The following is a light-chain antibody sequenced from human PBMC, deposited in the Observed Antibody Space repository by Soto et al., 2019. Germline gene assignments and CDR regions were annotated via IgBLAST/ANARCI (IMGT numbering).Light chain of an antibody. V-gene: IGKV1-39*01. J-gene: IGKJ5*01. CDR2: AAA. CDR1: QSINNY. CDR3: QQSYSTPSVT. Sequence: DIQMTQSPSSLSASVGDSFTITCRASQSINNYLNWYQQNPGKAPKLLINAAASLQSGVPSRFSGSGSGTDFTLTIRSLQPEDLATYYCQQSYSTPSVTFGQGTRLEIK.